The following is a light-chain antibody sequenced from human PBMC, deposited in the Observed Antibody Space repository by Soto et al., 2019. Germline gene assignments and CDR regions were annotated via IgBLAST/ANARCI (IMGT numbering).Light chain of an antibody. V-gene: IGKV1-5*03. CDR1: QTISSW. CDR2: XXX. CDR3: QHYNSYSEA. J-gene: IGKJ1*01. Sequence: DLQMTQSPSTLSGSVGARVTITCRAGQTISSWMAWYQQKPGKAPKLLIYXXXXXXXXXXTXFSGSGSGTEFTLXXSTLQXXDXXTYYCQHYNSYSEAFGQGTKVDIK.